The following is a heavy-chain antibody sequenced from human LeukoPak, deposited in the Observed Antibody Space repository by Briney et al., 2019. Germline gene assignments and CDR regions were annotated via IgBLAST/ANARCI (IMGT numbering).Heavy chain of an antibody. CDR1: GYSFPSYW. Sequence: GESLKISCKGSGYSFPSYWIGWVRQMPGKGLEWVGIIYPGDSETRYSPSFQGQVTISADKSISTAYLQWSSLKASDTAMYYCAVSELWFGEPDAFDLWGQGTMVTVSS. J-gene: IGHJ3*01. CDR3: AVSELWFGEPDAFDL. V-gene: IGHV5-51*01. D-gene: IGHD3-10*01. CDR2: IYPGDSET.